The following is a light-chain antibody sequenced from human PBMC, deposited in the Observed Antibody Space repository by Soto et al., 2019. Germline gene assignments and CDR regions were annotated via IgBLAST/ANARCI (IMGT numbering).Light chain of an antibody. CDR3: KSYTGINNWV. J-gene: IGLJ3*02. CDR1: SSDVGGYNY. Sequence: QSALTQPPSASGSPGQSVTISCTGTSSDVGGYNYVSWYQQHPGKAPKVMIYEVNKRPSGVPDRFSGSKSGNTASLTVSGLQAEGEADYFCKSYTGINNWVFGGGTKLTVL. CDR2: EVN. V-gene: IGLV2-8*01.